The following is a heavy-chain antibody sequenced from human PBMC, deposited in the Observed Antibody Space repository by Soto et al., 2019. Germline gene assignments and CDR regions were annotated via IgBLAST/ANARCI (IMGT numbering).Heavy chain of an antibody. D-gene: IGHD3-3*01. CDR1: GYPVTAYF. CDR2: INPATGAA. J-gene: IGHJ3*02. CDR3: ARGGGVGVAGSAAFDM. V-gene: IGHV1-2*02. Sequence: QLHLVQSGAVVKKPGASVTVSCSASGYPVTAYFMHWVRQPPGRGLGWMGGINPATGAAKYTQTFQGGVTMTRDTSTGTVFMELSGLTSEDTAVFYCARGGGVGVAGSAAFDMWGQGTLVTVSS.